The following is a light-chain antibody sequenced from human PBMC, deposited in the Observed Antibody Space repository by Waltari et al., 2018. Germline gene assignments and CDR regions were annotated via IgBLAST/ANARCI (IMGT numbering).Light chain of an antibody. J-gene: IGLJ1*01. CDR1: SSDVGSYNL. Sequence: QSALTQPASVSGSPGQSITISCTGTSSDVGSYNLVSWYQHHPGKAPKLMIFEVSKRPAGVSNRVSGSKSGVTASLTISGLQAEDEADYYCCSYAGSSTLYVFGIGTKVTVL. CDR3: CSYAGSSTLYV. V-gene: IGLV2-23*02. CDR2: EVS.